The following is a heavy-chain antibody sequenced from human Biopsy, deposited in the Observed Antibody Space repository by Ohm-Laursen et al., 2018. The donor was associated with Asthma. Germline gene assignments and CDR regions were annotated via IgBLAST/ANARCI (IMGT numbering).Heavy chain of an antibody. V-gene: IGHV3-30*03. CDR3: ASQSSGPDFWSGYYYFDY. CDR1: GFTFSSYG. D-gene: IGHD3-3*01. J-gene: IGHJ4*02. Sequence: SLRLSCAATGFTFSSYGMHWVRQAPGKGLEWVAVISYNGSNKYYADSVKGRFTISRDNSKNTLYLQMNSLRAEDTAVYYCASQSSGPDFWSGYYYFDYWGQGTLVTVSS. CDR2: ISYNGSNK.